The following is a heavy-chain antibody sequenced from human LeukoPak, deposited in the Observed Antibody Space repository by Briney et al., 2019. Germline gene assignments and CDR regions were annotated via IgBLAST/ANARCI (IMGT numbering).Heavy chain of an antibody. Sequence: PSETLSLTCTLSGVSITSFYWNWIRHPAGEGLGWIGRLDTRGSPKSHRSLKTRVPLSVDTPKNQLSLRLSSVTPANPAVFYCARGQWELLRYYFCVVWGKGPAV. CDR1: GVSITSFY. J-gene: IGHJ6*03. D-gene: IGHD1-26*01. CDR3: ARGQWELLRYYFCVV. CDR2: LDTRGSP. V-gene: IGHV4-4*07.